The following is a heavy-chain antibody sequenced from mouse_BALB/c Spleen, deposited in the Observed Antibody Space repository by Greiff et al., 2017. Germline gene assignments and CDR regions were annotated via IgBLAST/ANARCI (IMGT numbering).Heavy chain of an antibody. CDR3: ARWAYYDYDSTTGTAHYYAMDY. D-gene: IGHD2-4*01. CDR1: GFTFSSFG. Sequence: EVQLVESGGGLVQPGGSRKLSCAASGFTFSSFGMHWVRQAPEKGLEWVAYISSGSSTIYYADTVKGRFTISRDNPKNTLFLQMTSLRSEDTAMYYCARWAYYDYDSTTGTAHYYAMDYWGQGTSVTVSS. CDR2: ISSGSSTI. V-gene: IGHV5-17*02. J-gene: IGHJ4*01.